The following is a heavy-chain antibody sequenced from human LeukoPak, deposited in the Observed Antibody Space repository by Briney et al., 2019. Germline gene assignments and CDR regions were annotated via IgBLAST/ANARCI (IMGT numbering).Heavy chain of an antibody. CDR1: GFTFSSYS. D-gene: IGHD2-8*01. J-gene: IGHJ4*02. CDR2: ISSSSSYI. Sequence: PGGSLRLSCAASGFTFSSYSMNWVRQAPGKGLEWVSSISSSSSYIYYADSMKGRFTISRDNAKNSLYLQMNSLRAEDTAVYYCAKDHCTNGVCYYFDYWGQGTLVTVSS. V-gene: IGHV3-21*04. CDR3: AKDHCTNGVCYYFDY.